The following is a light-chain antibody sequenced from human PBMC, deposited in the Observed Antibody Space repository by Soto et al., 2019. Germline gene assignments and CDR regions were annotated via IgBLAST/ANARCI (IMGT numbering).Light chain of an antibody. V-gene: IGKV3-15*01. CDR2: GAS. CDR3: QQYTSWPRT. Sequence: EIVMTQSPATLSVSPGERATLSCRASQSVSSNLAWYQQKPGPAPRLLTYGASARATGIPARFSGSGSGTELPLTISSLPSEDFAVYYCQQYTSWPRTFGQGTKVEIK. J-gene: IGKJ1*01. CDR1: QSVSSN.